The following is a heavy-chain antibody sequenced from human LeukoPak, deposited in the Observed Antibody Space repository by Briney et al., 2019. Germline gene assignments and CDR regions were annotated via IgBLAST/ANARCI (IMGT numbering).Heavy chain of an antibody. D-gene: IGHD3-22*01. CDR3: ASPPPRYYDSSGYHP. CDR2: IYYSGST. Sequence: TTSETLSLTCTVSGGSISSSSYYWGWLRQPPGKGLEWIGSIYYSGSTYYNPSLKSRVTISVDTSKNQFSLKLSSVTAADTAVYYCASPPPRYYDSSGYHPWGQGTLVTVSS. V-gene: IGHV4-39*01. J-gene: IGHJ5*02. CDR1: GGSISSSSYY.